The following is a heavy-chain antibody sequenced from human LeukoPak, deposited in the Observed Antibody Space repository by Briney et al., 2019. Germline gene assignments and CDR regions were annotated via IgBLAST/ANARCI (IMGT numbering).Heavy chain of an antibody. D-gene: IGHD4-17*01. CDR1: GYTFTSYA. Sequence: ASVKVSCKASGYTFTSYAMNWVRQAPGQGLEWMGWINTNTGNPTYAQGFTGRFDFSLDTSVSTAYLQISSLKAEDTAVYYCARVFDYGDYEDGYVYWGQGTLVTVSS. CDR3: ARVFDYGDYEDGYVY. V-gene: IGHV7-4-1*02. J-gene: IGHJ4*02. CDR2: INTNTGNP.